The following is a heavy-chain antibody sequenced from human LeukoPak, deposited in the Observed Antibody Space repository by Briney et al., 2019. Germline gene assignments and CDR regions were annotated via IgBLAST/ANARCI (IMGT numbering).Heavy chain of an antibody. CDR1: GGSISSYY. CDR3: ARGLLAAGYYYYGMDV. J-gene: IGHJ6*02. D-gene: IGHD6-13*01. Sequence: SETLSLTCTVSGGSISSYYWSWIRQPAGKGLEWIGRIYTSGSSNYNPSLKSRVTMSVDTSKNQFSLKLSSVTAADTALYYCARGLLAAGYYYYGMDVWGQGTTVTVSS. CDR2: IYTSGSS. V-gene: IGHV4-4*07.